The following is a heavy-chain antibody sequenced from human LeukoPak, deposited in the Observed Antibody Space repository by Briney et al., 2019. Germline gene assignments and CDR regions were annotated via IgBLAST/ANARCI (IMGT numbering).Heavy chain of an antibody. V-gene: IGHV3-74*01. J-gene: IGHJ5*02. CDR2: INTDGSGT. CDR3: AKGLEDVHDNTGHYSNWFDP. Sequence: GGSLRLSCAASGFTFSTYWMHWVRQAPGKGLVWVSRINTDGSGTNYADSVKGRFTISRDNSKNTLDLQMNSLRAEDTAVYYCAKGLEDVHDNTGHYSNWFDPWGQGTLVTVSS. D-gene: IGHD3-22*01. CDR1: GFTFSTYW.